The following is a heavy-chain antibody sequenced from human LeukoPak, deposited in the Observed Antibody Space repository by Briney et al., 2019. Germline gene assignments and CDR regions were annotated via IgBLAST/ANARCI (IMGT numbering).Heavy chain of an antibody. Sequence: PGRSLRLSCTASGFTFGDYAMSWVRQAPGKGLEWVSFIRCKAYGGTTEYAASVKGRFTISRGDSKSIAYLQMNSLKIEDTAVYYCTRDVYYYDSSLPGYWGQGTLVTVSS. D-gene: IGHD3-22*01. CDR3: TRDVYYYDSSLPGY. CDR2: IRCKAYGGTT. V-gene: IGHV3-49*04. CDR1: GFTFGDYA. J-gene: IGHJ4*02.